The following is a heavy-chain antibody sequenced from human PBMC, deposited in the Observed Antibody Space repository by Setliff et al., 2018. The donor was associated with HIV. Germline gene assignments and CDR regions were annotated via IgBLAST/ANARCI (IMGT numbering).Heavy chain of an antibody. D-gene: IGHD1-26*01. J-gene: IGHJ4*02. Sequence: SVKVSCKASGGTFSSYSISWVRQAPGQGLEWMGRILPIFGTRDYAQNFQGRVTMSRDTSTNTAYMELSSLRYDDTAIYYCARSPDPYSGTTDYWGQGTLVTVSS. CDR1: GGTFSSYS. V-gene: IGHV1-69*05. CDR3: ARSPDPYSGTTDY. CDR2: ILPIFGTR.